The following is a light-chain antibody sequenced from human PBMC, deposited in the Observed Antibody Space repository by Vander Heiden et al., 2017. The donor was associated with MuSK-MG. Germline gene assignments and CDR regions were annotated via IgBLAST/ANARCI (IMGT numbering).Light chain of an antibody. CDR2: GAS. Sequence: QMTQSPSSLSASVGDRVTITCRASRSISTYLNWYQQKSGKAPTLLIYGASNLQSGVPSRFSGSNSGKDFTLTITSLQRGDSATYDCQQSNSNPGTFGQGTKVEIK. V-gene: IGKV1-39*01. CDR1: RSISTY. CDR3: QQSNSNPGT. J-gene: IGKJ1*01.